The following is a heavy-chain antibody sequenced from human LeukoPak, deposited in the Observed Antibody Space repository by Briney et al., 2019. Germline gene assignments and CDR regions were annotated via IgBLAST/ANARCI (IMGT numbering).Heavy chain of an antibody. CDR1: GFTFSSYS. Sequence: GGSLRLSCAASGFTFSSYSMNWVRQAPGKGLEWVSSTSSSSSYIYYADSVKGRFTISRDNAKNSLYLQMNSLRAEDTAVYYCARDGIVVVPAEPNWFDPWGQGTLVTVSS. D-gene: IGHD2-2*01. CDR2: TSSSSSYI. V-gene: IGHV3-21*01. J-gene: IGHJ5*02. CDR3: ARDGIVVVPAEPNWFDP.